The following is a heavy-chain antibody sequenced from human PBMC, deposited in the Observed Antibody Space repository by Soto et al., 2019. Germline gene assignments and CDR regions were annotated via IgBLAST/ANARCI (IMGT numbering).Heavy chain of an antibody. CDR2: IGYDGSYK. V-gene: IGHV3-30*18. D-gene: IGHD1-1*01. J-gene: IGHJ3*02. CDR3: AKRVFAGTTSGAFDI. Sequence: GGSLRLSCAASGFIFSSYGMHWVRQAPGKGLEWVAVIGYDGSYKYYGDSVKGRFTISRDNSKNTVFLQMNSLRPEDTAVYHCAKRVFAGTTSGAFDIWGQGTMVTVSS. CDR1: GFIFSSYG.